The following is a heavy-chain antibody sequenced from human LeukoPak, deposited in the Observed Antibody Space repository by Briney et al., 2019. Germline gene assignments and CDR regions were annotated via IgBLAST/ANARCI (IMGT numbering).Heavy chain of an antibody. CDR3: ARGFGSGPPLPDY. CDR1: GYTFTSYG. V-gene: IGHV1-8*02. CDR2: MNPNSGNT. J-gene: IGHJ4*02. Sequence: GPVKVSCKASGYTFTSYGISWVRQAPGQGLEWMGWMNPNSGNTGYAQKFQGRVTMTRNTSISTAYMELSSLRSEDTAVYYCARGFGSGPPLPDYWGQGTLFTVSS. D-gene: IGHD6-19*01.